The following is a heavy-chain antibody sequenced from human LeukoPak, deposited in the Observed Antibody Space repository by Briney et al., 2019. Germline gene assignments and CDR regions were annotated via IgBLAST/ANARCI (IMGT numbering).Heavy chain of an antibody. CDR3: ARLRPGYCIDY. V-gene: IGHV3-7*01. CDR1: GFTFNTW. CDR2: IKEDGSQK. Sequence: PGGSLRLSCAASGFTFNTWMSWVRQAPGKGLEWVANIKEDGSQKYYVDSVKGRFTISRDNVQNSLYLQMNSLRAEDTAVYYCARLRPGYCIDYWGQGTLVTVSS. J-gene: IGHJ4*02. D-gene: IGHD2-8*02.